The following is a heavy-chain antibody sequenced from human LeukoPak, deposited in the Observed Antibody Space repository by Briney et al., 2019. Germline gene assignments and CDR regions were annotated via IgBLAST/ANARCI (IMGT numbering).Heavy chain of an antibody. V-gene: IGHV1-2*02. CDR1: GYTFTGYY. CDR3: ARSHEEYYYDSSGRPFDY. D-gene: IGHD3-22*01. CDR2: INPNSGGT. Sequence: ASVKVSCKASGYTFTGYYMHWLRQAPGQGLEWMGWINPNSGGTNYAQKFQGRVTMTRDTSISTAYMELSSLRSEDTAVYYCARSHEEYYYDSSGRPFDYWGQGTLVTVSS. J-gene: IGHJ4*02.